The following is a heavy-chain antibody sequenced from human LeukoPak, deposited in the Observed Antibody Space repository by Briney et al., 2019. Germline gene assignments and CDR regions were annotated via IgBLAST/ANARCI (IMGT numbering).Heavy chain of an antibody. V-gene: IGHV1-69*13. CDR3: ARGVRFSSRWYSFAY. CDR1: GGTLSSYG. D-gene: IGHD6-13*01. CDR2: IIPIFGTA. J-gene: IGHJ4*02. Sequence: ASVKVSYKASGGTLSSYGISWVRQAPRQGLEWMGGIIPIFGTANYAQKFQGRVTITADESTSTDYMELSSLRSEDTAVYYCARGVRFSSRWYSFAYWGQGTLGTVSS.